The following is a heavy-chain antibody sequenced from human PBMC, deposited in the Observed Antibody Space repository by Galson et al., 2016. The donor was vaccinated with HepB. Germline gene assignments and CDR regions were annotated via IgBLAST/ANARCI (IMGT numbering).Heavy chain of an antibody. CDR2: VHDSGTT. Sequence: SETLSLTCALPGSSITSGNWWGWVRQPPGKGLEWIGEVHDSGTTNYNPSLKSRATISKDHSKNQLSLILTSVTAADSAVYYCARERAKVIDYWGQGTLVTVTS. CDR1: GSSITSGNW. V-gene: IGHV4-4*02. J-gene: IGHJ4*02. CDR3: ARERAKVIDY. D-gene: IGHD4/OR15-4a*01.